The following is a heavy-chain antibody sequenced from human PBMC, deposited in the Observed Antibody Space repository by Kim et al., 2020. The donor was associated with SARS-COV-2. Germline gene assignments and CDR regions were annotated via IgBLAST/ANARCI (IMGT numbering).Heavy chain of an antibody. CDR1: GFTLSNYA. D-gene: IGHD3-22*01. CDR2: ISFNGGIE. V-gene: IGHV3-30-3*02. Sequence: GGSLRLSCAASGFTLSNYAMYWVRQAPGKGLEWVALISFNGGIEYHADSVKGRFSISRDNSKNTLYLQMNSLRVEDTALYFCAKLSTSQDDTSGYYFFDSWGQGTLVTVSA. CDR3: AKLSTSQDDTSGYYFFDS. J-gene: IGHJ4*02.